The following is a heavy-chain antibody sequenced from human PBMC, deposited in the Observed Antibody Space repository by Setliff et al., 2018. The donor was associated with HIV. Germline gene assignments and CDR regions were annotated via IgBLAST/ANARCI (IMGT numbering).Heavy chain of an antibody. CDR3: ASLFRSPGGYQYYMDV. CDR2: IYSSGST. V-gene: IGHV4-61*09. Sequence: SETLSLTCTVSGGSISSGSYSWSWIRQPAGKGLEWIGHIYSSGSTNYNPSLKSRVTMSVDTSKNQFSLKLSSVTAADTAVYYCASLFRSPGGYQYYMDVWGTGTTVTVSS. D-gene: IGHD2-15*01. CDR1: GGSISSGSYS. J-gene: IGHJ6*03.